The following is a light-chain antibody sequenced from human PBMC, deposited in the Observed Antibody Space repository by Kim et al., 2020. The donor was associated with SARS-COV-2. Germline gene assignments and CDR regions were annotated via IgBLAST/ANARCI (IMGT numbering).Light chain of an antibody. Sequence: DIQMTQSPSSLSASVGDRVTITCRASQRISSYLNWYQQKPGKAPKLLIYAASSLQSGVPSRFSGSGPGTDFTLTISSLQPEDFATYSCQQSYSTPFTFGQGTKLDIK. J-gene: IGKJ1*01. CDR1: QRISSY. V-gene: IGKV1-39*01. CDR3: QQSYSTPFT. CDR2: AAS.